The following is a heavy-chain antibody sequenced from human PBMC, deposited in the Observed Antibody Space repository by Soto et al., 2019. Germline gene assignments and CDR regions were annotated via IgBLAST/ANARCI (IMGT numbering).Heavy chain of an antibody. CDR1: ADSISNYY. Sequence: QVQLQESGPGLVKPSETLSLTCTVSADSISNYYWSWIRQPPEKGLEWIGYIYYSGSTHYNPSLKSRVTISVDTSKNQFSLKLSSVTAADTAVYYCARHLWVGSSWYLGALDIWGQGTMVTVSS. J-gene: IGHJ3*02. CDR2: IYYSGST. CDR3: ARHLWVGSSWYLGALDI. D-gene: IGHD6-13*01. V-gene: IGHV4-59*08.